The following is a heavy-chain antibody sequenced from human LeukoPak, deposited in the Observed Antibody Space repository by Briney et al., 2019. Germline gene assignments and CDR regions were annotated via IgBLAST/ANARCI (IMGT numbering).Heavy chain of an antibody. CDR3: ARVGITMVRGVPMEQYYFDY. CDR2: ISSSSSYI. J-gene: IGHJ4*02. Sequence: GGSLRLSCAASAFTFSSYSMNWVRQAPGKGLEWVSSISSSSSYIYYADSVKGRFTISRDNAKNSLYLQMNSLRAEDMAVYYCARVGITMVRGVPMEQYYFDYWGQGTLVTVSS. D-gene: IGHD3-10*01. V-gene: IGHV3-21*01. CDR1: AFTFSSYS.